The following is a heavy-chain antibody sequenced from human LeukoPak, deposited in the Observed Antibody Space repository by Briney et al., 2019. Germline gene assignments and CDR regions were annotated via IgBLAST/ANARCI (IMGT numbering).Heavy chain of an antibody. J-gene: IGHJ4*02. CDR1: GFTFSSYS. CDR2: ISSSSSTI. D-gene: IGHD4-17*01. CDR3: ARANGYGPFDY. V-gene: IGHV3-48*04. Sequence: AGGSLRLSCAASGFTFSSYSMNWVRQAPGKGLEWVSYISSSSSTIYYADSVKGRFTISRDNAKNSLYLQINSLRAEDTAVYYCARANGYGPFDYWGQGTLVTVSS.